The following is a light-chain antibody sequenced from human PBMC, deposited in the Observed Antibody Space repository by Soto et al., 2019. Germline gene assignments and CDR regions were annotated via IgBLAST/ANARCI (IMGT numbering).Light chain of an antibody. CDR3: SSYTSNSTRV. V-gene: IGLV2-14*01. Sequence: QSALTQPASVSGSPGQSITISCTGTSSDVGGYNYVSWYQQHPGKAPKLMIYEVSNRPSGVSTRFSGSKSGNTASLSISGLQAEDEAEYYCSSYTSNSTRVFGTGTKVTVL. CDR2: EVS. J-gene: IGLJ1*01. CDR1: SSDVGGYNY.